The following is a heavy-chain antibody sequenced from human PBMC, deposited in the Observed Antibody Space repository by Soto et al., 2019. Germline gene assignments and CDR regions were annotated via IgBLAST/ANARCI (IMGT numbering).Heavy chain of an antibody. CDR1: GGSISSGGYY. CDR2: IYYSGST. J-gene: IGHJ6*02. V-gene: IGHV4-31*03. D-gene: IGHD1-26*01. Sequence: QVQLQESGPGLVKPSQTLSLTCTVSGGSISSGGYYWSWIRQHPGKGLEWIGYIYYSGSTYYNPSLKSRVTISVDTSKNQFSLKLSSVTAADTAVYCCARDIVGAQDYYYGMDVWGQGTTVTVSS. CDR3: ARDIVGAQDYYYGMDV.